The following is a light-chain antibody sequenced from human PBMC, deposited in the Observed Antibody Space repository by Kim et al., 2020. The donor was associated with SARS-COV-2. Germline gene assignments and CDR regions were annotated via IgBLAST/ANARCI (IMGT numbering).Light chain of an antibody. CDR1: TGAVTSGHY. CDR3: LLSYSGAWV. Sequence: QAVVTQEPSVTVSPGGTVSLSCGSSTGAVTSGHYPYWFQQTPGQAPRTLIYDASTKHSWTPARFSGSLLGGKAVLTLTGAQPEDEADYYCLLSYSGAWVFGGGTKLTVL. CDR2: DAS. J-gene: IGLJ3*02. V-gene: IGLV7-46*01.